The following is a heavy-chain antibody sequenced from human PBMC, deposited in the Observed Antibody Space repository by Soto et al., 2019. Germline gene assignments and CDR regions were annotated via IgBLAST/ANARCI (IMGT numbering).Heavy chain of an antibody. J-gene: IGHJ6*02. CDR2: IYSGGST. CDR3: ARDLERVCSSTSCYYYYGMDV. CDR1: GFTVSSNY. Sequence: GGSLRLSCAASGFTVSSNYMSWVRQAPGKGLEWASVIYSGGSTYYADSVKGRFTISRDNSKNTLYLQMNSLRAEDTAVYYCARDLERVCSSTSCYYYYGMDVWGQGTTVTVSS. D-gene: IGHD2-2*01. V-gene: IGHV3-53*01.